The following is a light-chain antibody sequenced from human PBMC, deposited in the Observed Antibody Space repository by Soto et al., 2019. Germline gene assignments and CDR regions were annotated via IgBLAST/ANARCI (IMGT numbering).Light chain of an antibody. V-gene: IGKV1-5*03. CDR2: TSS. CDR3: QYYNSYSEA. CDR1: ESVTSW. J-gene: IGKJ1*01. Sequence: DIQMTQSPSTLSASLVDRVTITCRASESVTSWLALYQPTPGKAPKLLIYTSSTLESGVPSSFSGSAYATEFLPIISRLPADDSVYYCWQYYNSYSEAFGQGTKVDIK.